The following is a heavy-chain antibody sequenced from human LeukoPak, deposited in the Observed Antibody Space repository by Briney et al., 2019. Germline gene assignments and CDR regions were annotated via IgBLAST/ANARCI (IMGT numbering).Heavy chain of an antibody. CDR1: GASITSYY. CDR3: VRLQAVTGNFDY. V-gene: IGHV4-4*07. Sequence: SETLSLTCTVSGASITSYYWSWIRQPAGKGLEWIGRIYTSGSTYYNPSLKSRLTMSLDTSKNQFSLKLSSMTAADTAVYYCVRLQAVTGNFDYWGQGALVTVSS. J-gene: IGHJ4*02. D-gene: IGHD1-20*01. CDR2: IYTSGST.